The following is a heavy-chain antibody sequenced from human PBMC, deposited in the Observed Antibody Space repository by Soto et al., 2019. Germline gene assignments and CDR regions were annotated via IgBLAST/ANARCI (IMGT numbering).Heavy chain of an antibody. Sequence: GASVKVSFKASVYTFTTYYMHWLRQAPGQGLEWMGIINPSVGSTSYAQKFQGRVTMTRDTSTSTVYMELSSLRSEDTAVYYCARPRSGYSYSFDYWGQGALVTVSS. CDR2: INPSVGST. J-gene: IGHJ4*02. CDR3: ARPRSGYSYSFDY. V-gene: IGHV1-46*01. D-gene: IGHD5-18*01. CDR1: VYTFTTYY.